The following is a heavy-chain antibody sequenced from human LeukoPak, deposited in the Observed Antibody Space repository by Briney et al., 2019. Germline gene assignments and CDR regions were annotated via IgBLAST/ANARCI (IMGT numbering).Heavy chain of an antibody. V-gene: IGHV4-59*03. CDR1: GGSISSYY. J-gene: IGHJ5*02. D-gene: IGHD3-16*01. Sequence: SETLSLTCTVSGGSISSYYWSWIRQPPGKGLEWIGYIYYSGSTNYNPSLKSRVTISLDTSKNQFSLRLSSVTAADTAVYYCATSLVSGWFDPWGQGILVTVSS. CDR2: IYYSGST. CDR3: ATSLVSGWFDP.